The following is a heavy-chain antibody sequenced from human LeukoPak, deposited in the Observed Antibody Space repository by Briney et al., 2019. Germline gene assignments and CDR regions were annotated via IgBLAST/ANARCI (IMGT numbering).Heavy chain of an antibody. V-gene: IGHV3-21*01. J-gene: IGHJ4*02. CDR3: ARDGGGVWIQNNFDY. CDR2: ISSSSSYI. D-gene: IGHD5-18*01. Sequence: PGGSLRLSCAASGFTFSSYSMNWVRQAPGKGLEWVSSISSSSSYIYYADSVKGRFTISRDNAKNSLYLQMNSLRAGDTAVYYCARDGGGVWIQNNFDYWGQGTLVTVSS. CDR1: GFTFSSYS.